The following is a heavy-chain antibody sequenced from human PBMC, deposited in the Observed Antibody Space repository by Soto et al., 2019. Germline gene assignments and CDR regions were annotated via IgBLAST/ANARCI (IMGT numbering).Heavy chain of an antibody. J-gene: IGHJ4*02. D-gene: IGHD5-12*01. CDR3: ARTPGDGYNWYFDY. CDR1: GDSVRSGANY. V-gene: IGHV4-61*08. Sequence: SETLSLTCSVSGDSVRSGANYWSWIRQSPGRGLEWIGYIYYEGTTNYNPSLMSRVTMSVDTPRNQFSLKLRSLTAADSAMYYCARTPGDGYNWYFDYWGQGILVTVSS. CDR2: IYYEGTT.